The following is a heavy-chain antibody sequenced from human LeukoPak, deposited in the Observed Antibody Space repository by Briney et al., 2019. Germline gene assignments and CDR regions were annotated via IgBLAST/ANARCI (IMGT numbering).Heavy chain of an antibody. CDR1: GFTFNNYA. D-gene: IGHD3-22*01. Sequence: GGSLRLSCAASGFTFNNYAVHWVRQAPGKGLEWVAVISFDGNNKYYADSVKGRFTISRDNSKNTLYLQMNSLRAEDTAVYYCARDTTYYYDSSGYFPPDYWGQGTLVTVSS. CDR3: ARDTTYYYDSSGYFPPDY. CDR2: ISFDGNNK. J-gene: IGHJ4*02. V-gene: IGHV3-30-3*01.